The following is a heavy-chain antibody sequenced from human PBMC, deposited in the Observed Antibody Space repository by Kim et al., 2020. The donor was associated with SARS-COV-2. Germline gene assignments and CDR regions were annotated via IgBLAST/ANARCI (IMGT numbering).Heavy chain of an antibody. D-gene: IGHD6-19*01. CDR1: GFTFKSYA. CDR3: AKEPTRIEYSSGLNWFDP. Sequence: GGSLRLSCVASGFTFKSYAMTWVRQAPGKGLEWVSTITGSANRKDYGDSVKGRFIVSRDDSKNTLYLQMNDLGADDTAIYFCAKEPTRIEYSSGLNWFDPGGQGTLVTVSS. J-gene: IGHJ5*02. CDR2: ITGSANRK. V-gene: IGHV3-23*01.